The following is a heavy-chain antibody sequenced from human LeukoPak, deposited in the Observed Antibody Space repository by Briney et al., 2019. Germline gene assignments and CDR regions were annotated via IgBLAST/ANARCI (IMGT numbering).Heavy chain of an antibody. CDR2: ISDTSSTV. CDR3: AKDSEGYYYYYYGMDV. Sequence: GGSLRLSCVASGFTFTDYSMTWVRQAPGKALEWLSYISDTSSTVYYADSVKGRFTISRDNSKNTLYLQMNSLRAEDTAVYYCAKDSEGYYYYYYGMDVWGQGTTVTVSS. CDR1: GFTFTDYS. V-gene: IGHV3-48*01. J-gene: IGHJ6*02.